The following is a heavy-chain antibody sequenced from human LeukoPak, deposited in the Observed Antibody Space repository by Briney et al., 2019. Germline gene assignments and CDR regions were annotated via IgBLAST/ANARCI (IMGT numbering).Heavy chain of an antibody. J-gene: IGHJ6*03. Sequence: GGSLRLSCAASGFTFRTNWMSWVRQAPGKGLEWVANINQDGSEKDYVDSVKGRFTISRDNSKNSLYLQMSSLRTEDTALYYCARDSVVRGVNYYYYYMDVWGKGTTVTVSS. D-gene: IGHD3-10*01. CDR1: GFTFRTNW. CDR2: INQDGSEK. V-gene: IGHV3-7*03. CDR3: ARDSVVRGVNYYYYYMDV.